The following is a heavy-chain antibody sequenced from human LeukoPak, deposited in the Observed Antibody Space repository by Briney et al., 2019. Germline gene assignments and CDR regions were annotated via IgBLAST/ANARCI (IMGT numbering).Heavy chain of an antibody. J-gene: IGHJ4*02. Sequence: GGSLRLSCAASGFTFSSYAMSWVRQAPGKGLEWVSAISGSGGSTYYADSVKGRFTISRDNSKNSLYLQMNSLRAEDTAVYYCARRLRRNYFDYWGQGTLVTVSS. CDR2: ISGSGGST. CDR3: ARRLRRNYFDY. D-gene: IGHD4-17*01. V-gene: IGHV3-23*01. CDR1: GFTFSSYA.